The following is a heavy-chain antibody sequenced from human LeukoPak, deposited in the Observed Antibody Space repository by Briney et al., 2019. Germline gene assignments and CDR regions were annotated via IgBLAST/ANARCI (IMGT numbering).Heavy chain of an antibody. J-gene: IGHJ6*03. D-gene: IGHD3-3*01. Sequence: SETLSLTCTVSGGSISSGSYYWSWIRQPPGKGLEWIGRIYTSGSTNYNPSLKSRVTISVDTSKNQFSLKLSSVTAADTAVYYCARDRRYGFWSGEWEGHYYYMDVWGKGTTVTVSS. V-gene: IGHV4-61*02. CDR2: IYTSGST. CDR1: GGSISSGSYY. CDR3: ARDRRYGFWSGEWEGHYYYMDV.